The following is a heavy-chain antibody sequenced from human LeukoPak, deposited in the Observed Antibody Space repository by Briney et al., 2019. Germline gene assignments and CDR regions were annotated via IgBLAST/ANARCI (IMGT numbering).Heavy chain of an antibody. V-gene: IGHV3-11*05. CDR3: ARGGYCSGGSCYHSFDY. J-gene: IGHJ4*02. D-gene: IGHD2-15*01. CDR2: ISSSSTYT. Sequence: GGSLRLPCAASGFTFSDYYMSWIRQAPGKGLEWVSYISSSSTYTNYADSVKGRFTISRDNAKNSLYLQMNSLRAEDTAVYYCARGGYCSGGSCYHSFDYWGQGALVTVSS. CDR1: GFTFSDYY.